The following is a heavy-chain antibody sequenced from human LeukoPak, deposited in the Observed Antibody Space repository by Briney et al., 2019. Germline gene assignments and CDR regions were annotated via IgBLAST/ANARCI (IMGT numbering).Heavy chain of an antibody. D-gene: IGHD3-16*02. Sequence: PGGSLRLSCAASGFTFSYFAMSWVRQAPGKGLELVSAITSSGDSTYSADSVKGRFTISRDNSEKKLYLQMNSMRVEDTAVYFCAKDHGLSWGIDYWGRGTLVTVSS. J-gene: IGHJ4*02. CDR2: ITSSGDST. CDR3: AKDHGLSWGIDY. V-gene: IGHV3-23*01. CDR1: GFTFSYFA.